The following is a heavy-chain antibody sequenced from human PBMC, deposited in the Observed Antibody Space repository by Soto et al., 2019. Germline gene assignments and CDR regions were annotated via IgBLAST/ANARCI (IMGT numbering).Heavy chain of an antibody. D-gene: IGHD3-10*02. Sequence: EYVSLISLDGGNTYYADSVKGRFTIYRDNSKNSLYMQMHSLRTEDTALYYCAKDFFFFQAEEGIRDVRSVSAFLLNRSSDL. CDR2: ISLDGGNT. J-gene: IGHJ2*01. V-gene: IGHV3-43*01. CDR3: AKDFFFFQAEEGIRDVRSVSAFLLNRSSDL.